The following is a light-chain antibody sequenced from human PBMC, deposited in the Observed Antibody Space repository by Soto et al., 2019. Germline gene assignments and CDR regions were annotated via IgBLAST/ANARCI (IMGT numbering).Light chain of an antibody. CDR3: QQTRSYPST. V-gene: IGKV1-9*01. J-gene: IGKJ4*01. CDR2: ETS. Sequence: DIQMTQSPATPSASLGDRVTSTFLASQSIDSYLAWYQQRPGKVPQLPIYETSILQSGVSSRFSGSGSGTDFTLTISSLQAEDFATYYCQQTRSYPSTFGGGTKVDIK. CDR1: QSIDSY.